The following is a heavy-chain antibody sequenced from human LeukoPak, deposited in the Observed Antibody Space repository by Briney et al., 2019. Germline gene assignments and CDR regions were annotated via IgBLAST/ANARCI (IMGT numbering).Heavy chain of an antibody. J-gene: IGHJ4*02. CDR1: GFTFSGYS. D-gene: IGHD2-15*01. V-gene: IGHV3-48*04. CDR2: ISTAGTTV. Sequence: GGSLRLSCAASGFTFSGYSLNWVRQAPGKGLEWISYISTAGTTVYYADSVKGRFAISRDNAKNSLYLQMNSLRAEDTAVYYCARFHDVVADDYWGQGTLVTVSS. CDR3: ARFHDVVADDY.